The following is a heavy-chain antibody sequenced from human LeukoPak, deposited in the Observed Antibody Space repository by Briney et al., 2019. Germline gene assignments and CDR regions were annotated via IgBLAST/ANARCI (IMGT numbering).Heavy chain of an antibody. CDR2: SRDKGNSYTT. D-gene: IGHD3-22*01. CDR1: GFTFSDHY. Sequence: PGGSLRLSCAASGFTFSDHYIDWVRQAPGKGLEWVGRSRDKGNSYTTAYAASVRGRFTISRDDSKNSLYLQMNSLKTEDTAVYYCTTDSDYYDSSGYYRYYYYYYMDVWGKGTTVTISS. CDR3: TTDSDYYDSSGYYRYYYYYYMDV. V-gene: IGHV3-72*01. J-gene: IGHJ6*03.